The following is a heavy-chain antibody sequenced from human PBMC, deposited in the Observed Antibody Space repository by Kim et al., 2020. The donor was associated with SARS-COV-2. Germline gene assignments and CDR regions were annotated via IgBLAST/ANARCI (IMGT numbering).Heavy chain of an antibody. CDR1: GFTFSKAW. J-gene: IGHJ4*02. Sequence: GGSLRLSCAASGFTFSKAWMSWVRQAPGKGLEWIGRIKSITDGGTADYTAPMKGRFTISRQDSTNTLFLQINSLRKEDTAVYYCTTSGAMGHWGQGALVIVSS. CDR3: TTSGAMGH. D-gene: IGHD3-10*01. CDR2: IKSITDGGTA. V-gene: IGHV3-15*01.